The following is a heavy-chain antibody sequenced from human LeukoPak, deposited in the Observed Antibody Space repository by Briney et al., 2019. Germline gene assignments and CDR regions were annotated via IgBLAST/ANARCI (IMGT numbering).Heavy chain of an antibody. CDR3: ARTRVVAATLYYFDY. V-gene: IGHV4-4*07. J-gene: IGHJ4*02. CDR1: GGSISSYY. CDR2: IYTSGST. Sequence: SETLCLTCTVSGGSISSYYWSWIRQPAGKGLEWIGRIYTSGSTNYNPSLKRRVTMSVDTSKNQFSLKLSSVTAADTAVYYCARTRVVAATLYYFDYWGQGTLVSVSS. D-gene: IGHD2-15*01.